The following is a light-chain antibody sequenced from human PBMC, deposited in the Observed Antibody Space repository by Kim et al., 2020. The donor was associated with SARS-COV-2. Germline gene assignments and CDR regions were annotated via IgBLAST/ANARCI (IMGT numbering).Light chain of an antibody. J-gene: IGKJ1*01. CDR2: GAS. V-gene: IGKV3-15*01. CDR3: QQYHHWRS. CDR1: QNVSNN. Sequence: EIVMTQSPATLSVSPGERATLSCTASQNVSNNLAWYQQKPGQSPRLLIYGASTRATGFPARFSGSGSVTEFTLTISSLQSEDFGIYFCQQYHHWRSFGQGTKVDIK.